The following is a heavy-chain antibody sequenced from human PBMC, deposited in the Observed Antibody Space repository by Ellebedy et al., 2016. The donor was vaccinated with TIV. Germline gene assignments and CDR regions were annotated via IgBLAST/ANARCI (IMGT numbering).Heavy chain of an antibody. Sequence: ASVKVSCKASGYTFTSYGISWVRQAPGQGLEWMGWISAYNGNTNYAQKLQGRVTMTTDTSTSTAYMELRSLRSDDTAVYYCARDAHMFTVVTPGYWGQGTLVTVSS. CDR3: ARDAHMFTVVTPGY. J-gene: IGHJ4*02. V-gene: IGHV1-18*01. CDR2: ISAYNGNT. CDR1: GYTFTSYG. D-gene: IGHD4-23*01.